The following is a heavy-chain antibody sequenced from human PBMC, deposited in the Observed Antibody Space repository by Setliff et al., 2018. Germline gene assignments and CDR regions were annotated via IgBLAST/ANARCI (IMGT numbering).Heavy chain of an antibody. V-gene: IGHV1-69*04. Sequence: ASVKVSCKASGGNFSSHTISWVRQAPGQGLEWRGRIISILGIANYAQKVQGRVTITADKSTSTAYMELSSLRSEDTAVYYCARDISLGKAAVWFGELKGWFDPWGQGPLVTVSS. CDR2: IISILGIA. D-gene: IGHD3-10*01. CDR3: ARDISLGKAAVWFGELKGWFDP. CDR1: GGNFSSHT. J-gene: IGHJ5*02.